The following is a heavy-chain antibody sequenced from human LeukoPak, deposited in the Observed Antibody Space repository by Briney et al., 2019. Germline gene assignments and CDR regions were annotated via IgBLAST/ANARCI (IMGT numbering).Heavy chain of an antibody. CDR2: INPNSGGT. D-gene: IGHD2-15*01. CDR3: ARMIRGYCRGGSCYFDY. V-gene: IGHV1-2*02. CDR1: GYTFTGYY. J-gene: IGHJ4*02. Sequence: ASVKVSCNASGYTFTGYYMHWVRQAPGQGLEWMGWINPNSGGTNYAQKFQGGVTMTRDTSISTAYMELSRLRSDDTAVYYCARMIRGYCRGGSCYFDYWGQGTLVTVSS.